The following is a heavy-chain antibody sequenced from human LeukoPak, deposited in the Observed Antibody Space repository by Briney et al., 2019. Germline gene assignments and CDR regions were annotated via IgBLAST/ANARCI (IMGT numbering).Heavy chain of an antibody. J-gene: IGHJ3*02. CDR3: ARGAYGSGWEAFDI. V-gene: IGHV1-2*02. CDR2: INPNSGGT. D-gene: IGHD3-10*01. Sequence: ASVKVSCKASGYTFTGYYMHWVRQAPGQGLEWMGWINPNSGGTNYEQNFQGRVTMTRNTSISTAYMELSRLRSDDTAVYYCARGAYGSGWEAFDIWGQGTMVTVSS. CDR1: GYTFTGYY.